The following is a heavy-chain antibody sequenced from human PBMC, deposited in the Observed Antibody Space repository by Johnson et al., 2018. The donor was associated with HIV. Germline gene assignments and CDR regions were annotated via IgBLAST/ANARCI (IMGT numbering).Heavy chain of an antibody. V-gene: IGHV3-13*01. CDR1: GFTFSSYA. D-gene: IGHD1-26*01. Sequence: VQLVESGGGLVQPGGSLRLSCAASGFTFSSYAMSWVRQAPGKGLEWVSTIGSAGDTYYTDSVKGRFTISRENARNSFYLQMNSLRAGDTAVDYCARGSGSHDLVKGAFDFWGQGTIVTVSS. J-gene: IGHJ3*01. CDR2: IGSAGDT. CDR3: ARGSGSHDLVKGAFDF.